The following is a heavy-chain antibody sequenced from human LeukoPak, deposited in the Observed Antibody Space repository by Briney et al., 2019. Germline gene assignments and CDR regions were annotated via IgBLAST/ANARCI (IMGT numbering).Heavy chain of an antibody. J-gene: IGHJ4*02. CDR1: GGTFSSYA. CDR3: ARDDTADTYCGGDCYFRYFDY. CDR2: IIPIFGTA. V-gene: IGHV1-69*13. D-gene: IGHD2-21*02. Sequence: SVKVSCKASGGTFSSYAISWVRQAPGQGLEWMGGIIPIFGTANYAQKFQGRVTITADESTSTAYMELSSLRSEDTAVYYCARDDTADTYCGGDCYFRYFDYWGQGTLVTVSS.